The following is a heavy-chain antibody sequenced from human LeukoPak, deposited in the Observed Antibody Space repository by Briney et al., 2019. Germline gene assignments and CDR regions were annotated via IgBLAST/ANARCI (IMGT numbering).Heavy chain of an antibody. CDR2: ISSSSSTI. V-gene: IGHV3-48*04. Sequence: PGGSLRLSCAASGFTFSSYSMNWVRQAPGKGLEWVSYISSSSSTIYYADSVKGRFTISRDNAKNSLYLQMHSLRAEDTGVYYCATGGTAVTRYFGLWGRGTLVTISS. CDR1: GFTFSSYS. CDR3: ATGGTAVTRYFGL. J-gene: IGHJ2*01. D-gene: IGHD4-17*01.